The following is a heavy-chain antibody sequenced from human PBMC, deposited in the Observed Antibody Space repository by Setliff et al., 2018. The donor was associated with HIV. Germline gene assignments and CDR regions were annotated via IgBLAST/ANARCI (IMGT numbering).Heavy chain of an antibody. J-gene: IGHJ4*02. CDR3: ATLDHSGGNFLAY. Sequence: SETLSLTCSVSGVSINRTDHYWGWIRQSPGKRLEWIGSVSQSGSTYYNPSLKSRITISLDTSKEQFSLELSSATAADTAVYYCATLDHSGGNFLAYWGQGSLVTVSS. CDR2: VSQSGST. D-gene: IGHD2-21*02. V-gene: IGHV4-38-2*02. CDR1: GVSINRTDHY.